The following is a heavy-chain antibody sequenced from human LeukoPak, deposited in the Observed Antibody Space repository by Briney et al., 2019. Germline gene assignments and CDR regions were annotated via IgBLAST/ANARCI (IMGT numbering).Heavy chain of an antibody. CDR1: GGTFSSYA. CDR2: ISAYNGNT. J-gene: IGHJ3*02. Sequence: ASVKVSCKASGGTFSSYAISWVRQAPGQGLEWMGWISAYNGNTNYAQKLQGRVTMTTDTSTSTAYMELRSLRSDDTAVYYCASTLGIRVDAFDIWGQGTMVTVSS. V-gene: IGHV1-18*01. D-gene: IGHD7-27*01. CDR3: ASTLGIRVDAFDI.